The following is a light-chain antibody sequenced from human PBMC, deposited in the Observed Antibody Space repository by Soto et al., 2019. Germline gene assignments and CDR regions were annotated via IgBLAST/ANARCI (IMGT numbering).Light chain of an antibody. V-gene: IGKV1-8*01. J-gene: IGKJ3*01. CDR2: AAS. CDR1: QGISSY. Sequence: AIRMTQSPSSFSASTGDRVTITCRASQGISSYFAWYQQKPGKAPKLLIYAASTLQSGVQSRFSGSGSGTDFTLTISCLQSEDFATYYWQQYYSYPFTVGPGTKVDIK. CDR3: QQYYSYPFT.